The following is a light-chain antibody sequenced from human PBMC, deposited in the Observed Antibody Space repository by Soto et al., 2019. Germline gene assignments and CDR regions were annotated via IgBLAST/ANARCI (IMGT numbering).Light chain of an antibody. CDR1: QSVSSTY. V-gene: IGKV3-11*01. Sequence: EIVLTQSPVTLSLSPGEGATLSCRASQSVSSTYLAWYQQKAGQAPRLLISDASNRATGIPARFSGSGSGTDFTLTISSLEPEDFAVYYCQHRSIWPAFGQGTRLEI. CDR2: DAS. J-gene: IGKJ5*01. CDR3: QHRSIWPA.